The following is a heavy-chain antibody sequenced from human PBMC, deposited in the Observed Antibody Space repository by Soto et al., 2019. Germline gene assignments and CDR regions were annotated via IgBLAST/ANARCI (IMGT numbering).Heavy chain of an antibody. Sequence: ASVKGSCKASGYTFTGYFMHWVRQAPGQGLEWMGWINPYSGGADYAQSFQGRVTMTRDTSISTVYMELSRLRFDDTAVYYCARVIPGAYYNYPFDTWGQGTVVTASS. CDR2: INPYSGGA. V-gene: IGHV1-2*02. D-gene: IGHD3-16*01. J-gene: IGHJ4*02. CDR3: ARVIPGAYYNYPFDT. CDR1: GYTFTGYF.